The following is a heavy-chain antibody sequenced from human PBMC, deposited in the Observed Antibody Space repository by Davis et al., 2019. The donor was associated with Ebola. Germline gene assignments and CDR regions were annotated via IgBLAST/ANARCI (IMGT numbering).Heavy chain of an antibody. J-gene: IGHJ4*02. D-gene: IGHD6-13*01. V-gene: IGHV3-23*01. CDR1: GFTSSRYA. Sequence: PGGSLRLSCAASGFTSSRYAMSWVRQAPGKGLEWVSAISGSGGSTYYADSVKGRFTISRDNSKNTLYLQMNSLRAEDTAVYYCAKRRVAAGTIDYWGQGTLVTVSS. CDR3: AKRRVAAGTIDY. CDR2: ISGSGGST.